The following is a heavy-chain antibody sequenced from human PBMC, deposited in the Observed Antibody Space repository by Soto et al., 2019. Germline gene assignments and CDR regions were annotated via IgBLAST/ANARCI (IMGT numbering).Heavy chain of an antibody. CDR2: IHWNDDN. J-gene: IGHJ4*02. CDR3: THRLVGSGQGY. D-gene: IGHD2-15*01. V-gene: IGHV2-5*01. CDR1: GFSLTTGRVG. Sequence: QITLEETGPTLVKPTQTLTLTCTFSGFSLTTGRVGVGWIRQPPGKALEWLAVIHWNDDNHYSPSLKSRLTTTKDTAKNQVFLTLTNMDPVDTATYYCTHRLVGSGQGYWGQGTLVTVSS.